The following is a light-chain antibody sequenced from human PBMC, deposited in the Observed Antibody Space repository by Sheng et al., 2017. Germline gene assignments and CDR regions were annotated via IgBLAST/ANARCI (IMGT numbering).Light chain of an antibody. Sequence: QSALTQPASVSGSPGQSITISCTGSISDVGTSNLLSWYQQQPGKAPKLMIYEGNKRPSGISDRFSGSSSGNTASLTISGLQAEDEADYYCCSYVGNSLVTFGGGT. CDR2: EGN. CDR3: CSYVGNSLVT. CDR1: ISDVGTSNL. V-gene: IGLV2-23*01. J-gene: IGLJ2*01.